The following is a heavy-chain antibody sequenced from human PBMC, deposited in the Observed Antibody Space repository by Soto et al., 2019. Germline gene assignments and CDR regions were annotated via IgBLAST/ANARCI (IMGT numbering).Heavy chain of an antibody. V-gene: IGHV3-23*01. D-gene: IGHD6-19*01. CDR1: GFTFSSYA. J-gene: IGHJ4*02. CDR3: AKDPRIAVAGTYGY. Sequence: GGSLRLSCAASGFTFSSYAMSWVRQAPGKGLEWVSAISGSGGSTYYADSVKGRFTISRDNSKNTLYLQMNSLRAEDTAVYYCAKDPRIAVAGTYGYWGQGTLVTVSS. CDR2: ISGSGGST.